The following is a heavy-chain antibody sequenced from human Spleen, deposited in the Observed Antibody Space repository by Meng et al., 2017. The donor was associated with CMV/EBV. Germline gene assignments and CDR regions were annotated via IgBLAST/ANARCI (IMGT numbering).Heavy chain of an antibody. V-gene: IGHV3-9*01. CDR2: ISWNSGTI. Sequence: LSLTCAASGFTFDDYAMHWVRQTPEKGLEWVSGISWNSGTITYADSVKGRFTISRDNAKNSLYLQMNSLRVEDTALYYCTRVALAFDYWGQGTLVTVSS. D-gene: IGHD5-12*01. J-gene: IGHJ4*02. CDR1: GFTFDDYA. CDR3: TRVALAFDY.